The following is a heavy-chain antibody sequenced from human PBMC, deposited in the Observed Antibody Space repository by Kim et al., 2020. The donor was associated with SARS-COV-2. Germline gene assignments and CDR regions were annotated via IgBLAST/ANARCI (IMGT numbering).Heavy chain of an antibody. CDR3: AKDVMGLRGVITFGTAFDI. D-gene: IGHD3-10*01. V-gene: IGHV3-23*01. Sequence: GRFTISRDNSKNTLYLQMNSLRAEDTAVYCCAKDVMGLRGVITFGTAFDIWGQGTMVTVSS. J-gene: IGHJ3*02.